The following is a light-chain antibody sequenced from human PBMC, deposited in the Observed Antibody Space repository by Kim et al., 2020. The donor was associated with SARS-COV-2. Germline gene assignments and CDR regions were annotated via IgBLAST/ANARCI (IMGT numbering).Light chain of an antibody. CDR3: HQYDDVPYP. CDR2: DAS. V-gene: IGKV1-33*01. CDR1: QDIRNY. J-gene: IGKJ2*01. Sequence: GDRVTITCQASQDIRNYVNWYQQRPGKAPKFVIYDASELETGAPSRFSGSGFGTDFTFTITNVQPEDIATYYCHQYDDVPYPFGQGTKLEI.